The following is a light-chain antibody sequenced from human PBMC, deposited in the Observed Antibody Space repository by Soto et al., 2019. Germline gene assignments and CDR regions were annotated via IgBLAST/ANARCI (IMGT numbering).Light chain of an antibody. V-gene: IGKV3-11*01. J-gene: IGKJ3*01. CDR1: QSFNNY. CDR3: QQRTNWPPLFT. Sequence: EIVLTQSPATLSLSPGQRATLSCRASQSFNNYLAWYQQKPGQAPRLLIYDASNRATGIPARFSGSGSGTDFTLTISSLEPEDSAVYYCQQRTNWPPLFTLGPGTKVDIK. CDR2: DAS.